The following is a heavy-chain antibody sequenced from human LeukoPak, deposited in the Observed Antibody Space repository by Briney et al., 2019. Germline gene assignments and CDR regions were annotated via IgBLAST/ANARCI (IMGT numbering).Heavy chain of an antibody. CDR3: ARDQGWLQFDN. CDR1: GFSFSRYW. V-gene: IGHV3-7*05. Sequence: GGSLRLSCAASGFSFSRYWMSWVRQAPGKGLEWVADIKEDGGEKYYVDSLKGRFSISRDNAKNSLSLQLNSLRAEDTAVYYCARDQGWLQFDNWGQGTLVTASS. J-gene: IGHJ4*02. D-gene: IGHD5-12*01. CDR2: IKEDGGEK.